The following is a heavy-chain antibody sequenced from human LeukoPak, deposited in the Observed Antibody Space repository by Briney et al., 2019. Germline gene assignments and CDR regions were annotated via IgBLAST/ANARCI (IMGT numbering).Heavy chain of an antibody. Sequence: SETLSLTCAVSGGSISSSNWWSWVRPPPGKGLEWIGEIYHSGYTNYNSSLKSRVTISVDKSKNQFSLQLSSVTAADTAVYYCATSSPLWFGESMVDYWGQGTLVTVSS. CDR2: IYHSGYT. V-gene: IGHV4-4*02. D-gene: IGHD3-10*01. J-gene: IGHJ4*02. CDR1: GGSISSSNW. CDR3: ATSSPLWFGESMVDY.